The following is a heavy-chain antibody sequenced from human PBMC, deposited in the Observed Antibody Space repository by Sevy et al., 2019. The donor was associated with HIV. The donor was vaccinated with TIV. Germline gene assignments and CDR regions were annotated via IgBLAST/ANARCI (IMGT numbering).Heavy chain of an antibody. D-gene: IGHD1-26*01. CDR3: AGENAWGRGYS. CDR1: GGSITSLY. Sequence: SETLSLTCTVSGGSITSLYWNWIRQPPGKGLEWIANIYYNGHINYKPSLKSRVTLSPDTSKNQFALRLSSVTAADTAMYYCAGENAWGRGYSWGQGTLVTVSS. V-gene: IGHV4-59*08. CDR2: IYYNGHI. J-gene: IGHJ4*02.